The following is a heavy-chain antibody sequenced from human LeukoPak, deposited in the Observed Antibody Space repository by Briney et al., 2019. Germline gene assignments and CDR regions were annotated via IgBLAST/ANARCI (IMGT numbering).Heavy chain of an antibody. Sequence: ASVKVSCKASGYTFTGYYMHWVRQAPGQGLEWMGWINPNSGGTNYAQKFQGWVTMTRDTSISTAYMELSRLRSDDTAVYYCARGRRYGWETRAAFDIWGQGTMVTVSS. CDR1: GYTFTGYY. CDR3: ARGRRYGWETRAAFDI. J-gene: IGHJ3*02. V-gene: IGHV1-2*04. CDR2: INPNSGGT. D-gene: IGHD1-26*01.